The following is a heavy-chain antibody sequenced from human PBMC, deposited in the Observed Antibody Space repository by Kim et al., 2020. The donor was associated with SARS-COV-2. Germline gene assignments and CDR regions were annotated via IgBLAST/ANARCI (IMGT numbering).Heavy chain of an antibody. CDR3: ARHKKVLEKSGDYGDYGSLNWFDP. CDR1: GGSISSSSYY. D-gene: IGHD4-17*01. J-gene: IGHJ5*02. Sequence: SETLSLTCTVSGGSISSSSYYWGWIRQPPGKGLEWIGSIYYSGSTYYNPSLKSRVTISVDTSKNQFSLKLSSVTAADTAVYYCARHKKVLEKSGDYGDYGSLNWFDPWGQGTLVTVSS. V-gene: IGHV4-39*01. CDR2: IYYSGST.